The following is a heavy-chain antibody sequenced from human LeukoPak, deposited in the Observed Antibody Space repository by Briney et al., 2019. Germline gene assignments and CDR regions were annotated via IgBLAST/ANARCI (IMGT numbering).Heavy chain of an antibody. CDR2: IYPGDSDT. J-gene: IGHJ4*02. V-gene: IGHV5-51*01. CDR3: ARYYCSGGSCHGIFDY. D-gene: IGHD2-15*01. Sequence: GESLKISCEGSGYTFSNNWIGWVSQMPGKGLEWMGIIYPGDSDTRYSPSFQGQVTISAEKSISTAYLQWSSLKASDTAMYYCARYYCSGGSCHGIFDYWGQGTLVTVSS. CDR1: GYTFSNNW.